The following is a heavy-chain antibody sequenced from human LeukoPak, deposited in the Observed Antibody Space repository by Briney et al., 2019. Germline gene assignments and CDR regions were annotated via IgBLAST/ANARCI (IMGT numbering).Heavy chain of an antibody. Sequence: AETLSLTCTVSGGSISADYWSWIRQPPGKGLEWIGYIYSGGSTNYNPSLKSRVTISLDTSNNQFSLSLNSVTAADTAVYYCARLAGSSSSDYWGQGTLVTVSS. CDR1: GGSISADY. D-gene: IGHD6-6*01. CDR2: IYSGGST. CDR3: ARLAGSSSSDY. V-gene: IGHV4-4*09. J-gene: IGHJ4*02.